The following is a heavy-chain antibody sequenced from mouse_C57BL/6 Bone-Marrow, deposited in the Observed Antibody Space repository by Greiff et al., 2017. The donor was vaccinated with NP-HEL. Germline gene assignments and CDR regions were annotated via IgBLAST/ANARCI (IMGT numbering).Heavy chain of an antibody. J-gene: IGHJ4*01. CDR2: IYPGSGST. D-gene: IGHD2-5*01. CDR1: GYTFTSYW. V-gene: IGHV1-55*01. CDR3: ARRAYYRNLYAMDY. Sequence: QVQLQQPGAELVKPGASVKMSCKASGYTFTSYWITWVKQRPGQGLEWIGDIYPGSGSTNYNEQFKSKATLTVDTSSSTAYMQLSSLTSEDSAVYYCARRAYYRNLYAMDYWGQGTSVTVSS.